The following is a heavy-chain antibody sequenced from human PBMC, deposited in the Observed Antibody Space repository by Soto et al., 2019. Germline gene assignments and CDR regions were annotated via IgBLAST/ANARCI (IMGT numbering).Heavy chain of an antibody. CDR2: IYYSGST. Sequence: SETLSLTCTVSGGSISSYYWSWIRQPPGKGLEWIGYIYYSGSTYYNPSLKSRVTISVDTSKNQFSLKLSSVTAADTAVYYCARLTKYYDILTGYSYYFDYWGQGTLVTVSS. CDR1: GGSISSYY. CDR3: ARLTKYYDILTGYSYYFDY. V-gene: IGHV4-59*08. J-gene: IGHJ4*02. D-gene: IGHD3-9*01.